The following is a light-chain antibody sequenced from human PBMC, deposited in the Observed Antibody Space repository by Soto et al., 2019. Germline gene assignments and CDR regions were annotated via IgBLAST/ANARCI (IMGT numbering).Light chain of an antibody. CDR1: HSVRSNY. CDR2: GAF. V-gene: IGKV3-20*01. Sequence: EIVLTQSPGTLSLSPGERATLSCRASHSVRSNYLAWYQQKPGQAPRLLIYGAFSRAAGIPDRFGGSGSRKDFTLTISRLEPEDFAVYFCQQYSSSPSITFGQGTRLEIK. CDR3: QQYSSSPSIT. J-gene: IGKJ5*01.